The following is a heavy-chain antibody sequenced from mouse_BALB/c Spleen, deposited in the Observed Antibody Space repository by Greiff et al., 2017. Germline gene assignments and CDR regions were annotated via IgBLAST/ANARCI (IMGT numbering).Heavy chain of an antibody. CDR3: ARRGYDGKDWYFDV. V-gene: IGHV5-12-2*01. CDR1: GFTFSSYT. Sequence: DVHLVESGGGLVQPGGSLKLSCAASGFTFSSYTMSWVRQTPEKRLEWVAYISNGGGSTYYPDTVKGRFTISRDNAKNTLYLQMSSLKSEDTAMYYCARRGYDGKDWYFDVWGAGTTVTVSS. CDR2: ISNGGGST. J-gene: IGHJ1*01. D-gene: IGHD2-14*01.